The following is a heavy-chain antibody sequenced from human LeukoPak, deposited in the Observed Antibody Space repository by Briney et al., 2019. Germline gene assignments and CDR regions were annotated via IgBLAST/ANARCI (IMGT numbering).Heavy chain of an antibody. CDR2: ISYDGSNK. J-gene: IGHJ4*02. Sequence: GGSLRLSCAASGFSFSSYGMHWVRQPPGKGVEWVALISYDGSNKYYADSVKGRFTISRDNAKNSLYLQMNSLRAEDTALYYCATSGGCGRWGQGTLVTVSS. D-gene: IGHD1-26*01. CDR3: ATSGGCGR. V-gene: IGHV3-30*03. CDR1: GFSFSSYG.